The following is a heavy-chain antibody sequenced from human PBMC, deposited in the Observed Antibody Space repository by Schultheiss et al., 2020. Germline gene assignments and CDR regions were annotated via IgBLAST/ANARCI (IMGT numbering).Heavy chain of an antibody. Sequence: GESLKISCAASGFTFSSYAMHWVRQAPGKGLEWVAVISYDGSNKYYADSVKGRFTISRDNSKNTLYLQMNSLRAEDTAVYYCARGFEGLLWFGELLYLDYWGQGTLVNVSS. J-gene: IGHJ4*02. CDR2: ISYDGSNK. CDR3: ARGFEGLLWFGELLYLDY. CDR1: GFTFSSYA. D-gene: IGHD3-10*01. V-gene: IGHV3-30*04.